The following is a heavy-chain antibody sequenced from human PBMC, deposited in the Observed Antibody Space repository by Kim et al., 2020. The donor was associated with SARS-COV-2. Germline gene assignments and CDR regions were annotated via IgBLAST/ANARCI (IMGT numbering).Heavy chain of an antibody. D-gene: IGHD1-26*01. V-gene: IGHV3-7*01. CDR1: GFTFSDYC. CDR2: INEDGSGK. J-gene: IGHJ4*02. Sequence: GGSLRLSCAGSGFTFSDYCMGWVRQAPGKGLEWVANINEDGSGKWYVDSVKGRFTISRDNAKNSLYLQMNSLRAEDTALYYCTRSGRGDYWGQGTLVNVS. CDR3: TRSGRGDY.